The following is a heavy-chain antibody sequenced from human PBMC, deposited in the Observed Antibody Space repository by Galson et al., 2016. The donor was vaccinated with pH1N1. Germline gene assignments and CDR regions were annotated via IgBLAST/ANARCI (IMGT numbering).Heavy chain of an antibody. D-gene: IGHD1-20*01. CDR1: GYRFSTYW. Sequence: QSGAEVKKPGESLKISCSGAGYRFSTYWIGWVRQMPGQGLEWMAIIYPNTSDTKYNPSFEGQVTISADRSIRTAYLQWSSLKASDTAIYYCARGRRDSAYNWNLPCDCCGPGTLVTVSS. V-gene: IGHV5-51*03. CDR2: IYPNTSDT. J-gene: IGHJ4*02. CDR3: ARGRRDSAYNWNLPCDC.